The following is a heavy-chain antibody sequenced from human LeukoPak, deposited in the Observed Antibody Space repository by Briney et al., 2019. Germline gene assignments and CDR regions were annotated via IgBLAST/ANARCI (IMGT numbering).Heavy chain of an antibody. CDR1: GYTFTDYY. J-gene: IGHJ4*01. D-gene: IGHD3-16*01. CDR2: INPNSGAT. CDR3: ARGRRILGGPENAGDFFDF. V-gene: IGHV1-2*02. Sequence: ASVKVSCKASGYTFTDYYVHWVRQAPGQGLKWMGWINPNSGATHYAQSFQARVTMTRDTSIASSYMELTGLESDDTAVYYCARGRRILGGPENAGDFFDFWGQGSLVTVSS.